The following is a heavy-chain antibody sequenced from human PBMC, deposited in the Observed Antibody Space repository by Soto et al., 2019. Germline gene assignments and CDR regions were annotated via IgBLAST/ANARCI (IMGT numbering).Heavy chain of an antibody. CDR3: DKDRDISGWYQTEIEH. D-gene: IGHD6-19*01. J-gene: IGHJ1*01. CDR1: GFIFSSFA. V-gene: IGHV3-23*01. Sequence: PGGSLRLSCAASGFIFSSFAMSWVRQAPGKGLEWVSTIRNNGGSTYSADSVKGRFTISRDNSKNTLYLQMNSLRAEDTAVYYRDKDRDISGWYQTEIEHWSQGTLVTVCS. CDR2: IRNNGGST.